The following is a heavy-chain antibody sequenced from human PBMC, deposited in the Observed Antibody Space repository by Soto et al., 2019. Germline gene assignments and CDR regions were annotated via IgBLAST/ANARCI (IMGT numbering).Heavy chain of an antibody. V-gene: IGHV5-10-1*01. J-gene: IGHJ3*02. Sequence: GESLKLSCTGAGCSFTSSWISWVRPVPGTVLEWVGRIDRSDSYTNYGPSFTGRVTISADKSTSPAYLQWSSLKASDTAKYSCTIQPRGDCSGGSCYQLDAFDIWGQGTMVTVSS. CDR1: GCSFTSSW. CDR2: IDRSDSYT. CDR3: TIQPRGDCSGGSCYQLDAFDI. D-gene: IGHD2-15*01.